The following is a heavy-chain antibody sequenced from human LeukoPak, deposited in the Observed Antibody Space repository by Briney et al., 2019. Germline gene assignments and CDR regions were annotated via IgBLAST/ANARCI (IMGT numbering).Heavy chain of an antibody. CDR2: ISAYNGNT. V-gene: IGHV1-18*01. J-gene: IGHJ4*02. CDR3: ARAAIAYCGGDCYSEMDY. D-gene: IGHD2-21*02. Sequence: ASVKVSCKASGYTFTSYGISWVRQAPGQGLEWMGWISAYNGNTNYAQKLQGRVTMTTDTSTSTAYMELRSLRSDDTAVYYCARAAIAYCGGDCYSEMDYWGQGTLVTVSS. CDR1: GYTFTSYG.